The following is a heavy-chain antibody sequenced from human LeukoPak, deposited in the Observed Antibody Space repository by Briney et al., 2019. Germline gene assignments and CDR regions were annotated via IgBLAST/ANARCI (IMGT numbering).Heavy chain of an antibody. Sequence: PGGSLRLSCAASGLTVSSNYMSWVRQAPGRGLEWVSVIYAGGRTYYADSVKGRFTNSRHNSNNTLYLQMNSLRPEDTAVYYCARVIYQLVFDYWGQGTLVSVSS. CDR1: GLTVSSNY. D-gene: IGHD2-2*01. J-gene: IGHJ4*02. V-gene: IGHV3-53*04. CDR3: ARVIYQLVFDY. CDR2: IYAGGRT.